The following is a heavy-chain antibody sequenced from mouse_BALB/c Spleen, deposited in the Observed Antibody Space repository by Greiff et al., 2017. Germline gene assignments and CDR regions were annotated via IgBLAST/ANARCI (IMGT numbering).Heavy chain of an antibody. CDR2: IDPENGDT. CDR1: GFNIKDYY. CDR3: NARVSDAMDY. V-gene: IGHV14-4*02. Sequence: EVQLQESGAELVRSGASVKLSCTASGFNIKDYYMHWVKQRPEQGLEWIGWIDPENGDTEYAPKFQGKATMTADTSSNTAYLQLSSLTSEDTAVYYCNARVSDAMDYWGQGTSVTVSS. J-gene: IGHJ4*01.